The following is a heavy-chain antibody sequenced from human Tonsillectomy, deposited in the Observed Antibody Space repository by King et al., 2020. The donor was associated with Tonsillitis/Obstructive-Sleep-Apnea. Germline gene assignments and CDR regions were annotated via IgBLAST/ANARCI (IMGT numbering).Heavy chain of an antibody. J-gene: IGHJ4*02. V-gene: IGHV4-34*01. Sequence: VQLPQWGAGLLKPSETLSLTCGVYGGSFSDYYWSWIRQPPGKGLEWIGEINHSGSTNYNPSLKSRVTISVDTSKNQFSLKLSSVTAADTAVYYCARGWERTFDYWGQGTLVTVSS. CDR1: GGSFSDYY. CDR2: INHSGST. CDR3: ARGWERTFDY. D-gene: IGHD1-26*01.